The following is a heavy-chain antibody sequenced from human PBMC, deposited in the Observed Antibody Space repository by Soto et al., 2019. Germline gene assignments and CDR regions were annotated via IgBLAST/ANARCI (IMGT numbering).Heavy chain of an antibody. Sequence: ASVKVSCKASGGTFSSYAISWVRQAPGQGLEWMGGIIPIFGTANYAQKFQGRVTITADESTSTAYMELSSLRSEDTAVYYCARGPRDFWSGYYPTDYYYYGMDVWGQGTTVTVSS. CDR2: IIPIFGTA. CDR1: GGTFSSYA. J-gene: IGHJ6*02. CDR3: ARGPRDFWSGYYPTDYYYYGMDV. V-gene: IGHV1-69*13. D-gene: IGHD3-3*01.